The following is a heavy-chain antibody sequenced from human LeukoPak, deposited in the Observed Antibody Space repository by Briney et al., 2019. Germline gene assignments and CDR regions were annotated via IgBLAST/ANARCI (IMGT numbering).Heavy chain of an antibody. CDR3: ARKSLPGYYYDSSGYYRWYRYYYYMDV. J-gene: IGHJ6*03. D-gene: IGHD3-22*01. CDR2: INHSGST. Sequence: KPSETLSLTCAVYGGSFSGYYWSWIRQPPGKGLEWIGEINHSGSTNYNPSLKSRVTISVDTSKNQFSLKLSSVTAADTAVYYCARKSLPGYYYDSSGYYRWYRYYYYMDVWGKGTTVTISS. V-gene: IGHV4-34*01. CDR1: GGSFSGYY.